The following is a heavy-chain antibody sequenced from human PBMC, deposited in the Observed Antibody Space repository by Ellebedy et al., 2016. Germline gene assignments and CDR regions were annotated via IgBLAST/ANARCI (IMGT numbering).Heavy chain of an antibody. Sequence: SVKVSXKASGYTFTGYYMHWVRQAPGQGLEWMGGIIPIFGTANYAQKFQGRVTITADESTSTAYMELSSLRSEDTAVYYCAREEGGPYYYYGMDVWGQGTTVTVSS. CDR1: GYTFTGYY. D-gene: IGHD3-16*01. J-gene: IGHJ6*02. CDR2: IIPIFGTA. V-gene: IGHV1-69*13. CDR3: AREEGGPYYYYGMDV.